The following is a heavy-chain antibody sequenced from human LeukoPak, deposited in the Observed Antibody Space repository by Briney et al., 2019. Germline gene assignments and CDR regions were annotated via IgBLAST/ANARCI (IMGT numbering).Heavy chain of an antibody. V-gene: IGHV4-39*02. CDR1: GGPISSTTYY. CDR3: ARGPTLKYFHH. CDR2: IYYSGTT. J-gene: IGHJ1*01. Sequence: SEILSLTCTVSGGPISSTTYYWGWIRQPPGKGLEWIGTIYYSGTTYYNPSLKSRVTISVDTSKNQFSLELSSMTAADTAVYYCARGPTLKYFHHWGQGTLVSVSS.